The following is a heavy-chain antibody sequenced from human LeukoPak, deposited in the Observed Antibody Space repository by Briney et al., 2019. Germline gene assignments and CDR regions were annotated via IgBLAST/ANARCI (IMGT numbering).Heavy chain of an antibody. CDR1: GGSIRSYH. CDR2: IYNSGST. J-gene: IGHJ4*02. Sequence: SETLSLTCTVSGGSIRSYHWSWLRQPPGKGLEWIGYIYNSGSTNYNPSLKSRVTMSVDTSKNQFSLKLSSVTAADTAVYYCASSYGSGTYHYFAYWGQGTLVTVSS. CDR3: ASSYGSGTYHYFAY. D-gene: IGHD3-10*01. V-gene: IGHV4-59*01.